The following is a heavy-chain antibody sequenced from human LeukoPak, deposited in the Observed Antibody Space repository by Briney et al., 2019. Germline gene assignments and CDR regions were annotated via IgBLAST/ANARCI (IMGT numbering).Heavy chain of an antibody. Sequence: SETLSLTCTVSGGSISSYYWSWIRQPPGKGLEWIGYIYYSGSTNYNPSLKSRVTISVDTSKNQFSLKLSSVTAADTAAYYCARVPNEMAKINDAFYIWGQGTMVTVSS. CDR3: ARVPNEMAKINDAFYI. CDR2: IYYSGST. V-gene: IGHV4-59*01. CDR1: GGSISSYY. D-gene: IGHD5-24*01. J-gene: IGHJ3*02.